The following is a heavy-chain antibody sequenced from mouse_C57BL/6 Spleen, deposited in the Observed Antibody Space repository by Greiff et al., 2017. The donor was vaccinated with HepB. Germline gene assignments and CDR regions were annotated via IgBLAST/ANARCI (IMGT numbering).Heavy chain of an antibody. CDR1: GFTFSDYG. Sequence: EVKLVESGGGLVKPGGSLKLSCAASGFTFSDYGMHWVRQAPEKGLEWVAYISSGSSTIYYADTVKGRFTISRDNAKNTLFLQMSSLRSEDTAMYCCARPGKLRLDVFWFACWGQGVLVTVSA. D-gene: IGHD3-2*02. J-gene: IGHJ3*01. CDR3: ARPGKLRLDVFWFAC. CDR2: ISSGSSTI. V-gene: IGHV5-17*01.